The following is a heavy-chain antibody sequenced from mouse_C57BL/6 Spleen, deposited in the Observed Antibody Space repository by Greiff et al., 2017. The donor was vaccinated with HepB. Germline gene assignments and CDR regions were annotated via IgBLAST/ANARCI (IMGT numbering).Heavy chain of an antibody. CDR3: ARGGYGSSYGNFDY. J-gene: IGHJ2*01. Sequence: QVQLKQPGAELVMPGASVKLSCKASGYTFTSYWMHWVKQRPGQGLEWIGEIDPSDSYTNYNQKFKGKSTLTVDKSSSTAYMQLSSLTSEDSAVYYCARGGYGSSYGNFDYWGQGTTLTVSS. CDR1: GYTFTSYW. CDR2: IDPSDSYT. V-gene: IGHV1-69*01. D-gene: IGHD1-1*01.